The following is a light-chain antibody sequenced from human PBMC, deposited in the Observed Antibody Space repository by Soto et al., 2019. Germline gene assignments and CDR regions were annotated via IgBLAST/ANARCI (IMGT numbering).Light chain of an antibody. CDR3: QQYNSSPFT. J-gene: IGKJ3*01. Sequence: ETVLTQSPGTLSLSPGERATLSCRASQSISSSYLAWYQQKAGQAPRLLICGASSRATGIPDRFSGSGSGTDFTLTISRLEPEDFAVYYCQQYNSSPFTFGPGTKVDVK. V-gene: IGKV3-20*01. CDR1: QSISSSY. CDR2: GAS.